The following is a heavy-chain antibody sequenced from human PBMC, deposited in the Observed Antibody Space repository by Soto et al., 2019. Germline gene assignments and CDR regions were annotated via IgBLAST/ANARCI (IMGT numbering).Heavy chain of an antibody. J-gene: IGHJ4*02. Sequence: EVQLLDSGGGLVQPRGSLRLSCAASGFTFSSYAMSWVRQAPGKGLEWVSALSGSGLTTYYADSVKGRFTISRDNSKNTLYLQLNSLRAEDTAVYYCAKDLVVAARAVFDYWGQGTLVTVSS. CDR3: AKDLVVAARAVFDY. CDR2: LSGSGLTT. CDR1: GFTFSSYA. D-gene: IGHD2-15*01. V-gene: IGHV3-23*01.